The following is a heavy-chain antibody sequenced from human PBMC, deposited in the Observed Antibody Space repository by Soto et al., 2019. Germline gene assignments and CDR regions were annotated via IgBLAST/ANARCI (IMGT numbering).Heavy chain of an antibody. CDR1: GGSFSGYY. CDR2: INHSGST. CDR3: ARFYGDYDDAFDI. D-gene: IGHD4-17*01. Sequence: PSETLSLTCAVYGGSFSGYYWSWIRQPPGKGMEWIGEINHSGSTNYNPSLKSRVTISVDTSKNQFSLKLSSVTAADTAVYYCARFYGDYDDAFDIWGQGTMGTVAS. J-gene: IGHJ3*02. V-gene: IGHV4-34*01.